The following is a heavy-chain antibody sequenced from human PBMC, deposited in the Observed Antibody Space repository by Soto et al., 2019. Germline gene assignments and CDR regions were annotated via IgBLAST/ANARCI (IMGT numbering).Heavy chain of an antibody. V-gene: IGHV3-23*01. D-gene: IGHD6-13*01. CDR3: VKDRAQQLILGLCIDL. J-gene: IGHJ5*02. CDR2: ISVGGGSA. CDR1: GFTFSDYV. Sequence: GGSLRLSCVASGFTFSDYVMTWVRQAPEKGLEWVSTISVGGGSAYYADSVKGRFAISRDNSKNTLYLQLNSLRAEDTAVYYCVKDRAQQLILGLCIDLWGQGTLVTVSS.